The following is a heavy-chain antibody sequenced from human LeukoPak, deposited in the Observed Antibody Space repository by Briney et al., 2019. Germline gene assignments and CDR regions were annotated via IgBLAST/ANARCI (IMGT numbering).Heavy chain of an antibody. CDR2: IKHDESEK. CDR3: TRRLDD. Sequence: GSLRLSCAASGFSFNSDWMDWVHQAPGKGLEWVANIKHDESEKNYLDSVKGRFTISRDNAQNSLYLQMNGLRVEDTAVYYCTRRLDDWGQGTLVTVSS. V-gene: IGHV3-7*01. D-gene: IGHD3-16*01. CDR1: GFSFNSDW. J-gene: IGHJ4*02.